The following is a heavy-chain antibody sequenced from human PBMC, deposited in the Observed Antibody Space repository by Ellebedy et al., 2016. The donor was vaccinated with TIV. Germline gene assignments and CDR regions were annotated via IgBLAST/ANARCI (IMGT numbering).Heavy chain of an antibody. CDR3: ARNRHVDRGDCLDY. D-gene: IGHD2-21*02. CDR2: LSGSGGST. J-gene: IGHJ4*02. CDR1: GFTFSDHS. V-gene: IGHV3-23*01. Sequence: GESLKISCVASGFTFSDHSMSWVRQAPGKGLEWVSALSGSGGSTYYADSVKGRFTISRDNSKNTLYLQMNNLGAEDTAVYYCARNRHVDRGDCLDYWGQGVLVTVAS.